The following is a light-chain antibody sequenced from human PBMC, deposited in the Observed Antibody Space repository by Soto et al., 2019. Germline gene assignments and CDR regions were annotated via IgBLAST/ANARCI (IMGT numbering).Light chain of an antibody. J-gene: IGKJ3*01. V-gene: IGKV1-12*01. CDR1: QNVSTW. CDR2: GAS. CDR3: QQGSRFPFT. Sequence: DIQITQSPSSVSASMGDRVTVTCRASQNVSTWLTWYQQTPGKAPNLLIYGASTLQRGVPSRFSGSGSGTEFTLTISSLQPEDFAIYFCQQGSRFPFTFGPGTKVDIK.